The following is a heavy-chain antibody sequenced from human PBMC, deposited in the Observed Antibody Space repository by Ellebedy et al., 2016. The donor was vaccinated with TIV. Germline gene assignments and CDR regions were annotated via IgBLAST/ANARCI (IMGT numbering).Heavy chain of an antibody. CDR1: GGSISSYY. CDR2: IYYSGST. CDR3: AGATVVLKPDY. J-gene: IGHJ4*02. V-gene: IGHV4-59*01. D-gene: IGHD4-23*01. Sequence: SETLSLTXTVSGGSISSYYWSWIRQPPGKGLEWIGYIYYSGSTNYNPSLKSRVTISVDTSKNQFSLKLSSVTAADTAVYYCAGATVVLKPDYWGQGTLVTVSS.